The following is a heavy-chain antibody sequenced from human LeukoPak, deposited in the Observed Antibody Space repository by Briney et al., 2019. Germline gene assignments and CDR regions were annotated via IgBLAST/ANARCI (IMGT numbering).Heavy chain of an antibody. D-gene: IGHD1-26*01. V-gene: IGHV4-34*01. CDR3: ASYSGSYSAY. Sequence: PSETLSLTCAVYGGSFSGYYWSWIRQPPGKGLEWIGEINHSGSTNYNPSLKSRVTISVDTSKNQFSLKLSSVTAADTAVYYCASYSGSYSAYWGQGTRVTVSS. CDR1: GGSFSGYY. CDR2: INHSGST. J-gene: IGHJ4*02.